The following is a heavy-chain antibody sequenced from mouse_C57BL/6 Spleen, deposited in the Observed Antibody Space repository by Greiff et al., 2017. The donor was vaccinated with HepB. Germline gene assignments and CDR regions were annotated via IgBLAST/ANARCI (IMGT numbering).Heavy chain of an antibody. D-gene: IGHD2-14*01. Sequence: QVQLQQPGAELVMPGASVKLSCKASGYTFTSYWMHWVKQRPGQGLEWIGEIDPSDSYINYNQKFKGKSTLTVDNSSSTAYMQLSSLTSEDSAVYYCARIGYVSRGAWFAYWGQGTLVTVSA. J-gene: IGHJ3*01. CDR2: IDPSDSYI. V-gene: IGHV1-69*01. CDR3: ARIGYVSRGAWFAY. CDR1: GYTFTSYW.